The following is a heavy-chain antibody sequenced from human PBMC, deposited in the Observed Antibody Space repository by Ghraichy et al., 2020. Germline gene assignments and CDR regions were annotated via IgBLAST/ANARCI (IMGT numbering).Heavy chain of an antibody. Sequence: GGSLRLSCVASGFTFSSYAMCWVRQAPGKGLEWVSTISGRDGSTSFADSVKGRFTISRDNAKNSVYLQMNSLRAEDTAVYYCARVSTGSSGWYPEYFQHWGQGTLVTVSS. CDR1: GFTFSSYA. CDR3: ARVSTGSSGWYPEYFQH. CDR2: ISGRDGST. V-gene: IGHV3-23*01. J-gene: IGHJ1*01. D-gene: IGHD6-19*01.